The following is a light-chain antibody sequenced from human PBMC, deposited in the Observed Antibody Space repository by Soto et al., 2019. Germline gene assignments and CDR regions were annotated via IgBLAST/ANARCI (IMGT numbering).Light chain of an antibody. Sequence: EIVLTQSPATLSVSPGERVTLSCRASENVDINLAWYQQKPGQAPRLLIYGASTRATDMPGTFSGRGSGTEFTLTISSLRSEDFAVYYYQQYKNWPRTFGRGTKVEIK. CDR3: QQYKNWPRT. CDR2: GAS. V-gene: IGKV3-15*01. CDR1: ENVDIN. J-gene: IGKJ1*01.